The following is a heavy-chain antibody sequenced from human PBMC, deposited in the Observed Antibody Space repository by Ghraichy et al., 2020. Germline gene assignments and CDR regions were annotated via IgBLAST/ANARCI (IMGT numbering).Heavy chain of an antibody. CDR1: GGSISSYY. CDR3: AREGISSGWYVIDY. J-gene: IGHJ4*02. D-gene: IGHD6-19*01. CDR2: IYYSGST. V-gene: IGHV4-59*01. Sequence: SETLSLTCTVSGGSISSYYWSWIRQPPGKGLEWIGYIYYSGSTNYNPSLKSRVTISVDTSKNQFSLKLSSVTAADTAVYYCAREGISSGWYVIDYWGQGTLVTVSS.